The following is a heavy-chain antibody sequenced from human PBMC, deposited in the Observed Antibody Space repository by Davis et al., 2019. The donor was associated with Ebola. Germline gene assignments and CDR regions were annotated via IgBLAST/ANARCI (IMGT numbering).Heavy chain of an antibody. V-gene: IGHV1-2*02. J-gene: IGHJ6*03. CDR3: ARDHIAVAGGDTYYDYYMDV. CDR1: GYTFTGYY. CDR2: INPNSGGT. Sequence: ASVKVSCKASGYTFTGYYMHWVRQAPGQGLEWMGWINPNSGGTNYAQKFQGRVTMTRDTSISTAYMELSRLRSDDTAVYYCARDHIAVAGGDTYYDYYMDVWGKGTTVTVSS. D-gene: IGHD6-19*01.